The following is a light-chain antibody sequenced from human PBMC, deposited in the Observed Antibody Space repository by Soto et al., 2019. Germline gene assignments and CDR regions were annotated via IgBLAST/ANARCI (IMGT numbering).Light chain of an antibody. V-gene: IGLV2-14*01. Sequence: QSALTQPASVSGSPGQSITISCTGTSSDVGGYTYVSWYQQHPGKAPKLMIYEVSNRPSGVSNRFSGSKSGNTASLTISGLQADDEADYYCSSYTSSSTPFVFGTGTKLTVL. CDR2: EVS. J-gene: IGLJ1*01. CDR1: SSDVGGYTY. CDR3: SSYTSSSTPFV.